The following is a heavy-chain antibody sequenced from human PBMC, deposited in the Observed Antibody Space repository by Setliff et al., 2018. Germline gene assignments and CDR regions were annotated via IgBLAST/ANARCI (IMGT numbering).Heavy chain of an antibody. CDR2: IYYSGST. J-gene: IGHJ6*02. CDR3: ARGFGYYYDSSGYYFHYGMDV. Sequence: KPSETLSLTCTVSGGSISSHYWSWIRQPPGKGLEWIGSIYYSGSTNYNPSLKSRVTISVDTSKNQFSLKLSSVTAADTAVYYCARGFGYYYDSSGYYFHYGMDVWGQGTTVTV. V-gene: IGHV4-59*11. CDR1: GGSISSHY. D-gene: IGHD3-22*01.